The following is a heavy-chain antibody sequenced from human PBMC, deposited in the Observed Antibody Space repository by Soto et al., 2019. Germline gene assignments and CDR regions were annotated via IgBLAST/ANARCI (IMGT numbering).Heavy chain of an antibody. J-gene: IGHJ3*02. CDR2: ISGSGGTT. V-gene: IGHV3-23*01. D-gene: IGHD6-19*01. CDR1: GFTFSSYA. Sequence: EVQLLESGGGLVQPGGSLRLSCAASGFTFSSYAMSWVRQAPGKGLEWVSAISGSGGTTYYADSVKGRFTFSRDNSKTTLYLQMNSLRAEDTAVYYCPITANGWFSAFDIWGQGTMVTVSS. CDR3: PITANGWFSAFDI.